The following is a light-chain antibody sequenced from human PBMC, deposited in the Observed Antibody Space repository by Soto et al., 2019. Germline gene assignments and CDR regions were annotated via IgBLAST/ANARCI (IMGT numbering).Light chain of an antibody. V-gene: IGLV1-44*01. CDR3: AAWDGSLNGHV. CDR1: TSNIGETT. CDR2: ITD. Sequence: QAVLTQPPSASGTPGQSVTISCSGSTSNIGETTVTWYQQLPGTAPKVVIYITDKRPSGVPDRFSGFKSGTSASLAISGLQSEDEADYYCAAWDGSLNGHVFGPGTEVTVL. J-gene: IGLJ1*01.